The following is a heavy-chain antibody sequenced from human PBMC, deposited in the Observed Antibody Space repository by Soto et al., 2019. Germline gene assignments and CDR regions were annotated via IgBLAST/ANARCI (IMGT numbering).Heavy chain of an antibody. V-gene: IGHV3-30*18. CDR1: GFTFSSYG. Sequence: ESGGGVVQPGRSLRLSCAASGFTFSSYGMHWVRQAPGKGLEWVAVISYDGSNKYYADSVKGRFTISRDNSKNTLYLQMNSLRAEDTAVYYCAKDHGAFDYWGQGTLVTVSS. D-gene: IGHD3-10*01. CDR3: AKDHGAFDY. CDR2: ISYDGSNK. J-gene: IGHJ4*02.